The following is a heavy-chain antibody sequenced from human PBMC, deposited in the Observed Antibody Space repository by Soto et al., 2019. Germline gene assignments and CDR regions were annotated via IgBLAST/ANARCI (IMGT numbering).Heavy chain of an antibody. D-gene: IGHD4-4*01. Sequence: GASVQVSCKGFGYILSKLSMHWVRQAPGKGLEWMGAFDPEDGKPIYAQKFRGRITMTEDTSTDTAYMELSSLRSDDTAVYYCATLLHVSFDPWGQGNRLTVPS. CDR2: FDPEDGKP. CDR1: GYILSKLS. V-gene: IGHV1-24*01. J-gene: IGHJ5*02. CDR3: ATLLHVSFDP.